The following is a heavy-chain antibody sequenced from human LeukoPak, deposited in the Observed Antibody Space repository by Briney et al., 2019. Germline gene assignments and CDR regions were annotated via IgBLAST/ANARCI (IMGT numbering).Heavy chain of an antibody. Sequence: PGGSLRLSCAASGFTFSSYSMNWVRQAPGKGLEWISYISSSSSTIFYADSVKGRFTISRDNAKNTLYLQMNSLRAEDTAVYYCAKPAISSRGWYYDYWGHGTLVTVSS. D-gene: IGHD6-19*01. V-gene: IGHV3-48*01. CDR2: ISSSSSTI. J-gene: IGHJ4*01. CDR1: GFTFSSYS. CDR3: AKPAISSRGWYYDY.